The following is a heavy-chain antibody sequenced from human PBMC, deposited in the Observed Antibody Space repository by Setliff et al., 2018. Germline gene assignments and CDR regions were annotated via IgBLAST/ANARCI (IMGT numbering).Heavy chain of an antibody. Sequence: RASVTVSCKASGYNFKTYAISWVRQAPGQGLEWMGFISLYDGHTNYAQNFQGRLTVTTDTSTSTAYMELSSLRFDDTAVYYCARGNPAERYEYWGQGTLVTVSS. CDR3: ARGNPAERYEY. V-gene: IGHV1-18*01. CDR2: ISLYDGHT. J-gene: IGHJ1*01. D-gene: IGHD5-12*01. CDR1: GYNFKTYA.